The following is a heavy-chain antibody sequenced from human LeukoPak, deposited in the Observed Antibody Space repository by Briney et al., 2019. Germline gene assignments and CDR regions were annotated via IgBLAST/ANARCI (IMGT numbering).Heavy chain of an antibody. CDR3: ARVRWGIYYYMDV. Sequence: SETLSLTCTVSGGSISSSYWSWIRQPPGKGLEWIGYIYYSGNTNYNPPLKSRVTISVDTSKNQFSLKLSSVTAADTAVYYCARVRWGIYYYMDVWGKGTTVTVSS. D-gene: IGHD2-8*02. CDR2: IYYSGNT. CDR1: GGSISSSY. V-gene: IGHV4-59*01. J-gene: IGHJ6*03.